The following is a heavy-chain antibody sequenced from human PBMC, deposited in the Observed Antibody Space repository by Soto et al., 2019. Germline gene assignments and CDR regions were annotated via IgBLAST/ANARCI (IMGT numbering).Heavy chain of an antibody. J-gene: IGHJ6*02. CDR1: GYTLPTYH. V-gene: IGHV1-46*01. Sequence: SSVQVSCKASGYTLPTYHLHWVRQAPGQGLEWIGIINPDGGSSTYAQKFQGRVTMTRDTSTSTVFMELSFLSSEDTAVYYCARDRRRVVRPAAIPRYLYGMYGRGQRTTV. CDR3: ARDRRRVVRPAAIPRYLYGMYG. D-gene: IGHD2-2*01. CDR2: INPDGGSS.